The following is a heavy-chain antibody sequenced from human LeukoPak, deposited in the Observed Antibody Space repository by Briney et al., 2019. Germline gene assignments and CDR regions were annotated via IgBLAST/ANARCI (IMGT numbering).Heavy chain of an antibody. CDR2: IKEDASEK. CDR3: ARLNWNYADY. Sequence: PGGALRLSCTPSGFTFSLYWMTWVRPAPEKGLEWVANIKEDASEKDYVDSVKGRFTISRDNGKNSLYLQMKSLRGEDTAVYYCARLNWNYADYWGQGTLVTVSS. D-gene: IGHD3-3*01. J-gene: IGHJ4*02. V-gene: IGHV3-7*01. CDR1: GFTFSLYW.